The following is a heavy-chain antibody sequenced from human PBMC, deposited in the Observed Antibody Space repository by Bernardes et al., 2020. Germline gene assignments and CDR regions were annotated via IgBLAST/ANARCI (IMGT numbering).Heavy chain of an antibody. CDR1: GFTFSSYW. D-gene: IGHD2-2*01. J-gene: IGHJ3*02. V-gene: IGHV3-74*01. Sequence: GGSLRLSCAASGFTFSSYWMHWVRQAPGKGLVWVSRINSDGSSTSYADSVKGRFTISRDNAKNTLYLQMNSLRAEDTAVYYCARVPGYCSSTSCLNDAFDIWGQGTMVTVSS. CDR3: ARVPGYCSSTSCLNDAFDI. CDR2: INSDGSST.